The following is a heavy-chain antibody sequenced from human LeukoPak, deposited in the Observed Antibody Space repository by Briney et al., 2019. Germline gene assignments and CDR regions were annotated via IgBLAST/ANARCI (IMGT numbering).Heavy chain of an antibody. CDR3: AGGTGFIIKD. J-gene: IGHJ4*02. CDR2: INSDGSST. D-gene: IGHD3-9*01. Sequence: GESLRLSCAASGFTFSSYWMHWVRQAPGKGLVWVSRINSDGSSTSYADSVKGRFTISRDNAKNSLYLQMNNLRVEDTAMYYCAGGTGFIIKDWGQGTLVTVSS. V-gene: IGHV3-74*01. CDR1: GFTFSSYW.